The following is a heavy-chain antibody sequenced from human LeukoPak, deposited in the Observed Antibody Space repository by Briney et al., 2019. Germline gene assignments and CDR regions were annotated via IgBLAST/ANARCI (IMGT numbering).Heavy chain of an antibody. CDR1: GLTFSSYG. CDR3: ARDRCSSTSCYGFDY. D-gene: IGHD2-2*01. J-gene: IGHJ4*02. CDR2: IWYDGSNK. V-gene: IGHV3-33*01. Sequence: GGSLRLSCAASGLTFSSYGMHWVRQAPGKGLEWVAVIWYDGSNKYYADSVKGRFTISRDNSKNTLYLQMNSLRAEDTAVYYCARDRCSSTSCYGFDYWGQGTLVTVSS.